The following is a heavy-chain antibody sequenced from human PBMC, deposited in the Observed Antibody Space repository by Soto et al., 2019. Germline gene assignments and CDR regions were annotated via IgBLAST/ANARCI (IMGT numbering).Heavy chain of an antibody. V-gene: IGHV3-23*01. J-gene: IGHJ3*02. CDR2: LSRGGGST. D-gene: IGHD5-12*01. CDR1: GFTFSSHG. CDR3: ARDGQYRTDGFDI. Sequence: EAQLLESGGGSVQPGGSLRLSCAASGFTFSSHGMSWIRQAPGKGLEWISGLSRGGGSTYYVDSVKGRFTISRDKATNTLDLIMKSVRVEDTALYYCARDGQYRTDGFDIWGQGTMVTVSS.